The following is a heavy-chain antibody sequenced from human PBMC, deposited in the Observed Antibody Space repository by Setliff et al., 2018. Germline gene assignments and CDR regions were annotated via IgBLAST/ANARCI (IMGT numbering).Heavy chain of an antibody. CDR3: ARDSSHFIRVLDS. V-gene: IGHV3-72*01. Sequence: GGSLRLSCSASGFTFNDHYMDWVRQAPGKGLEWVARIKKKDERYGTEYAASVTGRFTISRDNAKNSLYLQMNSLRTEDTAVYYCARDSSHFIRVLDSWGQGTLVTVSS. CDR2: IKKKDERYGT. D-gene: IGHD3-10*01. J-gene: IGHJ4*02. CDR1: GFTFNDHY.